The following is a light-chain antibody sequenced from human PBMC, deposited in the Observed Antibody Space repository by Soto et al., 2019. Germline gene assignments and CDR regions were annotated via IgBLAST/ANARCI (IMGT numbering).Light chain of an antibody. J-gene: IGKJ3*01. CDR2: GAS. Sequence: EIVLTQSPGTMSLSPGERATLSCRASQSVSSNNLAWYQQLPGQAPRVVIYGASTRATGIPERFSGSGSGTDFTLTISILEPEDFAVYYCQQYGRSPFTFGPGTKVDIK. CDR1: QSVSSNN. CDR3: QQYGRSPFT. V-gene: IGKV3-20*01.